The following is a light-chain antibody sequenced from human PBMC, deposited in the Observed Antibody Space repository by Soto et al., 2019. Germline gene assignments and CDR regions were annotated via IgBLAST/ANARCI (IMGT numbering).Light chain of an antibody. V-gene: IGLV1-44*01. J-gene: IGLJ2*01. CDR1: SSNIGSNT. Sequence: QSVLTQPPSASGTPGQRVTISCSGSSSNIGSNTVNWYQQLPGTAPNLLIYSNNQRPSGVPVRFSGSKSGTSASLAISGLQSEDEADYYCAAWDDSLNGPVFGGGTKLTVL. CDR3: AAWDDSLNGPV. CDR2: SNN.